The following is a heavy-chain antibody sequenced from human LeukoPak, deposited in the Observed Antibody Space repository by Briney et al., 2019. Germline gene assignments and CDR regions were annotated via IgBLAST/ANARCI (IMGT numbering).Heavy chain of an antibody. CDR2: ISWNSGSI. CDR3: AKDQGEVVVAASAFDI. CDR1: GFTFDDYA. D-gene: IGHD2-15*01. V-gene: IGHV3-9*01. Sequence: GGSLRLSCAASGFTFDDYAMHWVRQAPGKGLEWVSGISWNSGSIGYADSVKGRFTISRDNAKNSLYLQMNSLRAEDTALYYCAKDQGEVVVAASAFDIWGQGTMVTVSS. J-gene: IGHJ3*02.